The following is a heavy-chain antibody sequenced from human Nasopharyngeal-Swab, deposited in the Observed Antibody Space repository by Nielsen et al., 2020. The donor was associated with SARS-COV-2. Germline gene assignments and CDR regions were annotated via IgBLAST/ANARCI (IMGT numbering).Heavy chain of an antibody. D-gene: IGHD3-10*01. CDR3: ARGSYGSGSYNYYYGMDV. J-gene: IGHJ6*02. V-gene: IGHV3-13*05. CDR1: GFTFSSYD. CDR2: IGTAGDP. Sequence: GESLKISCAASGFTFSSYDMHWVRQATGKGLEWASAIGTAGDPYYPGSVKGRFTISRENAKNSLYLQMNSLRAGDTAVYYCARGSYGSGSYNYYYGMDVWGQGTTVTVSS.